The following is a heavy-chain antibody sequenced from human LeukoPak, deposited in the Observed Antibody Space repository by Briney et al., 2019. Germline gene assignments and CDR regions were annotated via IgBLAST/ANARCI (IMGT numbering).Heavy chain of an antibody. CDR3: ARGYCSSTSCYGGDFYYYYMDV. CDR1: GGSISSFY. D-gene: IGHD2-2*01. J-gene: IGHJ6*03. CDR2: IYTSGSP. V-gene: IGHV4-4*07. Sequence: NPSETLSLTCTVSGGSISSFYRTWIRQPAGKGLEWIGLIYTSGSPNYNPSLKSRVTMSVDTSNNQFSLKLSSVTAADTAVYYCARGYCSSTSCYGGDFYYYYMDVWGTGTTVTVSS.